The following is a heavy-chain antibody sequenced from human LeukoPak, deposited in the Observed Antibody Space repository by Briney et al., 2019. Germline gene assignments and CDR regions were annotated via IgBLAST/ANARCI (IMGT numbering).Heavy chain of an antibody. CDR3: ARDWGAYCGGDCYLGFDY. V-gene: IGHV3-21*01. Sequence: PGGSLRLSCAASGFTFSSYTMNWVRQAPGKGLEWVSSIAGSSGYISYADSVKGRFTISRDNAKKSLYLQMTSLTAEDTAVYYCARDWGAYCGGDCYLGFDYWGRGTLVTVSS. J-gene: IGHJ4*01. D-gene: IGHD2-21*02. CDR1: GFTFSSYT. CDR2: IAGSSGYI.